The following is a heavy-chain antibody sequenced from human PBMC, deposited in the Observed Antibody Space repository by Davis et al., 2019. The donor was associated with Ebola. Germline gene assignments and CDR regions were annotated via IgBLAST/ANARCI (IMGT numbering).Heavy chain of an antibody. CDR1: GYSFTSYW. J-gene: IGHJ1*01. D-gene: IGHD3-22*01. V-gene: IGHV5-10-1*01. Sequence: KVSCKGSGYSFTSYWIGWVRQMPGKGLEWMGRIDPSDSYTHYSPSFQGHVTISADQSISPAYLQWSSLKASDTAMYYCARHFDYYDSSGYYRHAEYFQHWGQGTLVTVSS. CDR2: IDPSDSYT. CDR3: ARHFDYYDSSGYYRHAEYFQH.